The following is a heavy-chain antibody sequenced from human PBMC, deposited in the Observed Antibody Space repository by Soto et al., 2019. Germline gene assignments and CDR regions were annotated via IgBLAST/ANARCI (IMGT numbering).Heavy chain of an antibody. Sequence: PSEALSLTCTVSGGSISSEGYYWSWFRHLPGKGLEWIGDIYYSGTTYHNPSLRSRLTISGDASKNQFSLKLSSVTAADTALYYCARGRGYSYGPYYFDYWGQGTLVTVSS. CDR1: GGSISSEGYY. V-gene: IGHV4-31*03. CDR2: IYYSGTT. J-gene: IGHJ4*02. D-gene: IGHD5-18*01. CDR3: ARGRGYSYGPYYFDY.